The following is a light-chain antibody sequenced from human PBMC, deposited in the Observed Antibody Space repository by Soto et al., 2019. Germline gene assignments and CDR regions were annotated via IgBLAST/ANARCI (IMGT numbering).Light chain of an antibody. CDR2: DVS. J-gene: IGLJ1*01. CDR3: SSYTSSNTLYV. V-gene: IGLV2-14*03. CDR1: SSDVGGYNY. Sequence: QAVVTQPASVSGSPGQSITISCTGTSSDVGGYNYVSWYQQHPGKAPELMIYDVSNRPSGVSHRFSGSKSGDTASLTISGLQAEDEADYYCSSYTSSNTLYVFGTGTKLTVL.